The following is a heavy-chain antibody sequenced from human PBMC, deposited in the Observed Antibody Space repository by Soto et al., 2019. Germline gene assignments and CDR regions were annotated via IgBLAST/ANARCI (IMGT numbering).Heavy chain of an antibody. CDR3: AIANYDILTGYYLSPVFDC. CDR1: GFTVSSNY. J-gene: IGHJ4*02. Sequence: GSLRLSCAASGFTVSSNYMSWVRQAPGKGLEWVSVIYSGGSTYYADSVKGRFTISRDNSKNTLYLQMNSLRAEDTAVYYCAIANYDILTGYYLSPVFDCWGQGTLVTVSS. CDR2: IYSGGST. V-gene: IGHV3-66*01. D-gene: IGHD3-9*01.